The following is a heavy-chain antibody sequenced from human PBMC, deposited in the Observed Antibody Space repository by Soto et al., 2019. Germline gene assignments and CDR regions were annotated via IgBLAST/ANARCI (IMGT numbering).Heavy chain of an antibody. V-gene: IGHV1-18*01. CDR1: GYTFTSYG. J-gene: IGHJ3*02. CDR2: ISAYNGNT. D-gene: IGHD3-22*01. CDR3: ARISSLYDSSGYYYGDAFDI. Sequence: ASVKVSCKASGYTFTSYGISCVRQAPGQGLEWMGWISAYNGNTNYAQKLQGRVTMTTDTSTSTAYMELRSLRSDDTAVYYCARISSLYDSSGYYYGDAFDIWGQGTMVTVSS.